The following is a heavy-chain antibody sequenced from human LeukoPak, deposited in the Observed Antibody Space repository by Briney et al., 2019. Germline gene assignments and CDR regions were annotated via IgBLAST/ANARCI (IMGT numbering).Heavy chain of an antibody. V-gene: IGHV3-30*03. CDR3: ARDYDIFTGYSTGYYFDY. CDR1: GFTFSSYG. CDR2: ISYDGSNK. Sequence: GRSLRLSCAASGFTFSSYGMHWVRQAPGKGLEWLAVISYDGSNKYYADSVKGRFTISRDNSKNTLYLQMDSLRAEDTAVYYCARDYDIFTGYSTGYYFDYWGQGTLVPVSS. D-gene: IGHD3-9*01. J-gene: IGHJ4*02.